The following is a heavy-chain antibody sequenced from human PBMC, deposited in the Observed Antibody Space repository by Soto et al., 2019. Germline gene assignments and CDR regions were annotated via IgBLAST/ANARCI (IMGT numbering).Heavy chain of an antibody. J-gene: IGHJ4*02. D-gene: IGHD3-22*01. V-gene: IGHV3-21*01. CDR2: ISSSSSYI. CDR3: ARDHGNGGYYLFDY. Sequence: GGSLRLSCAASGFTFSSYSMNWVRQAPGKGLEWVSSISSSSSYIYYADSVKGRFTISRDNAKNSLYLQMNSLRAEDTAVYYCARDHGNGGYYLFDYWGQGTLVTVSS. CDR1: GFTFSSYS.